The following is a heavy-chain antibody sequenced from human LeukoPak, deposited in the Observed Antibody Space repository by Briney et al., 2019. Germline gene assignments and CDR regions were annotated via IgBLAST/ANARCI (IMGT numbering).Heavy chain of an antibody. CDR2: INHSGST. CDR3: ARARGKYYYYGMDV. CDR1: GGSFSGYY. Sequence: SETLSLTCAVYGGSFSGYYWSWIRQPPGKGLEWIGEINHSGSTNYNPSLKSRVTILVDTSKNQFSLKLSSVTAADTAVYYCARARGKYYYYGMDVWGQGTTVTVSS. J-gene: IGHJ6*02. V-gene: IGHV4-34*01.